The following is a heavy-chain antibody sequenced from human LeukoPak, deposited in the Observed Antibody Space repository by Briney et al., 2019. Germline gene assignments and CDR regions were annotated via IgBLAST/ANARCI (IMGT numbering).Heavy chain of an antibody. Sequence: GGSLRLSCATSGFTFSTSWMHWVRQAPGKGLVWVSRINTDGNTRDYADSVKGRFTISRDNAKNTLYLQMNSLRAEDTAVYYCVKDMGYYDKVWGQGTLVTVSS. CDR1: GFTFSTSW. J-gene: IGHJ4*02. CDR2: INTDGNTR. CDR3: VKDMGYYDKV. V-gene: IGHV3-74*01. D-gene: IGHD3-22*01.